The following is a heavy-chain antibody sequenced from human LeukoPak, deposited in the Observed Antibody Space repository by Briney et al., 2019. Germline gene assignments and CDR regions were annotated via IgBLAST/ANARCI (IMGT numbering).Heavy chain of an antibody. CDR1: GGSISGYY. CDR3: ATTTTIASWFDP. D-gene: IGHD2-21*01. Sequence: PSETLSLTCSVSGGSISGYYWSWVRQPPGKGLEWIGYIYTCGSTNYNPSHKSRVTISLDTSKNQFSLKLSSVTAADTAVYYCATTTTIASWFDPWGQGTLVTVSS. CDR2: IYTCGST. V-gene: IGHV4-4*09. J-gene: IGHJ5*02.